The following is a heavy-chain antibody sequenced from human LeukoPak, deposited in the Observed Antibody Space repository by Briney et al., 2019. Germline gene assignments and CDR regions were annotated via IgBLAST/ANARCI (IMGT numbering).Heavy chain of an antibody. Sequence: SETLSLTCAVSGDSIRSSSYYWGWIRQPPGRGLEWIGSIYYRGSTYYNPSLKSRVTISVDTSKSQFSLESTSVTVADTAMCFCATGIVAIKSRFFDYWGQGSLITVSS. J-gene: IGHJ4*02. CDR1: GDSIRSSSYY. CDR3: ATGIVAIKSRFFDY. CDR2: IYYRGST. D-gene: IGHD5-12*01. V-gene: IGHV4-39*01.